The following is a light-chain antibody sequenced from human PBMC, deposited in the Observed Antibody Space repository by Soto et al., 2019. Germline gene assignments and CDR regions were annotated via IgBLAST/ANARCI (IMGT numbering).Light chain of an antibody. CDR3: QQYVSLPIT. Sequence: EIVLTQSPGTLSLSPEERATLSCRASQSIGSSYLAWYQQKPGQAPRLLIYGASTRATGIPDRFSGSGSGTDFTLTINRVAPEDFAVYYCQQYVSLPITFGQGTRPEIK. J-gene: IGKJ5*01. CDR2: GAS. CDR1: QSIGSSY. V-gene: IGKV3-20*01.